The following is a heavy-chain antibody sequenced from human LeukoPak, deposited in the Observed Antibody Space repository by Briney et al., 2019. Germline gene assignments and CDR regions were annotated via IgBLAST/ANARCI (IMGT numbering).Heavy chain of an antibody. CDR1: GYTFTSYA. Sequence: ASVKVSCKASGYTFTSYAMDWVRQAPGQRLEWMGWINAGNGNTKYSQKFQGRVTITRDTSASTAYMELSSLRSEDTAVYYCARGPPIAVAGYYYYYGMDVWGQGTTVTVSS. CDR2: INAGNGNT. V-gene: IGHV1-3*01. D-gene: IGHD6-19*01. CDR3: ARGPPIAVAGYYYYYGMDV. J-gene: IGHJ6*02.